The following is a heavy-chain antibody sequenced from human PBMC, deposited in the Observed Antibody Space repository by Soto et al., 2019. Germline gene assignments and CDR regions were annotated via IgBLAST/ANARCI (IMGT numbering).Heavy chain of an antibody. CDR2: ISSSSDTI. CDR3: ARDPRYCSCGNCCSSYYFYYLDV. V-gene: IGHV3-48*01. CDR1: GFIFSSYS. Sequence: EVQLVESGGGLVQPGGSLRLSCAASGFIFSSYSMNWVRQAPGKGLEWVSYISSSSDTIYYADSVKGRFTISRDNAKNSLYLQMSSLRAEDTSVYYCARDPRYCSCGNCCSSYYFYYLDVWGIGTTVTVSS. J-gene: IGHJ6*03. D-gene: IGHD2-15*01.